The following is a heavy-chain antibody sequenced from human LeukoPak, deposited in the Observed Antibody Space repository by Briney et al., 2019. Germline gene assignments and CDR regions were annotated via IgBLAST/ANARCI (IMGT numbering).Heavy chain of an antibody. Sequence: SETLSLTCTVSGGPISNYFWSWIRQSPGKGLECIGYIHDTGRTKYNPSLESRVTISIDTSNQFSLTLRSVTAADTAVYYCARLLRWSEDGFDILGQGTMVAIFS. D-gene: IGHD2-15*01. V-gene: IGHV4-59*08. J-gene: IGHJ3*02. CDR1: GGPISNYF. CDR2: IHDTGRT. CDR3: ARLLRWSEDGFDI.